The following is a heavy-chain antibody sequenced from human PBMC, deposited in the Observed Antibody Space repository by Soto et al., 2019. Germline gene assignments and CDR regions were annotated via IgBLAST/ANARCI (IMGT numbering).Heavy chain of an antibody. J-gene: IGHJ6*02. CDR3: ARALPSSYYYGMDV. CDR2: ISYSGST. V-gene: IGHV4-31*03. CDR1: GGSVSSGGYY. Sequence: QVQLQESGPGLVKPSQTLSLTCTVSGGSVSSGGYYWSWIRQHPGKGLEWIGYISYSGSTYYNPSLKSRPTISVDTSKNPFSLKLSSVTAADTAVYYCARALPSSYYYGMDVWGQGTTVTVSS.